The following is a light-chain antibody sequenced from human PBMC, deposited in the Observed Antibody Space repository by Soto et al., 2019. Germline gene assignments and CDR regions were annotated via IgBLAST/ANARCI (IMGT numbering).Light chain of an antibody. V-gene: IGKV3-20*01. CDR1: QSVTSNY. Sequence: EIVLTQSPGTLSLSPGERATLSCRASQSVTSNYLAWYQQKFGQAPRLLIYGVSSRATGIPERFSGSGSGTDFTLTISRLEPEDFAVYYCQQYGRSLWTFGQGTKVEIK. CDR3: QQYGRSLWT. J-gene: IGKJ1*01. CDR2: GVS.